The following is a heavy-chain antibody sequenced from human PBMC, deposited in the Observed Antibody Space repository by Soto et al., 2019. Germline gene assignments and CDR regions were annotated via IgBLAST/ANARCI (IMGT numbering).Heavy chain of an antibody. D-gene: IGHD3-16*01. V-gene: IGHV1-8*01. CDR3: ARMETFGSLNWFDP. CDR2: MNPGGGDT. CDR1: GYSFTNND. J-gene: IGHJ5*02. Sequence: ASVKVSCKASGYSFTNNDVSWVRQATGQGLEWMGWMNPGGGDTGYAQKFQGRVTMTRDISIATAYMELSSLRSDDTAIYYCARMETFGSLNWFDPWGQGTLVT.